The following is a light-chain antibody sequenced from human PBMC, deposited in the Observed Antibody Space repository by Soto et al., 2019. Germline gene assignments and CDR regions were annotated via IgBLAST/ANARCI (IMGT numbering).Light chain of an antibody. CDR1: SSDVVNDLL. V-gene: IGLV2-14*02. J-gene: IGLJ1*01. CDR2: EVT. Sequence: QSALTQPASVSGSPGQSITISCTGTSSDVVNDLLVSWYQQQPGKAPKLIIYEVTDRPSGVSNRFSGSKSGNTASLTISGLQAEDEAEYYCSSYTNINTRACVFGTGTKLTVL. CDR3: SSYTNINTRACV.